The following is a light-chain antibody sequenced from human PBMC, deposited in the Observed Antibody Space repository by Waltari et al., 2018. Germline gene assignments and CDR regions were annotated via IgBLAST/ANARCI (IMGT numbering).Light chain of an antibody. CDR2: WAS. V-gene: IGKV4-1*01. CDR1: QSVLYTPNDKNY. CDR3: QQYYNPPLT. Sequence: DIVMTQSPDSLAVSLGETATIKCKSSQSVLYTPNDKNYLAWYQQKPGQPPKLLIYWASTREFGVPDRFSGSGSGTDFTLTISSLQAEDVAVYYCQQYYNPPLTFGQGTKVELK. J-gene: IGKJ1*01.